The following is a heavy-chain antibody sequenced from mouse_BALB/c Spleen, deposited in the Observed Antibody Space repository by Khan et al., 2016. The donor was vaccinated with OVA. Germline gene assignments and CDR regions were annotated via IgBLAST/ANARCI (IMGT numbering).Heavy chain of an antibody. J-gene: IGHJ1*01. V-gene: IGHV5-17*02. CDR2: ISSGSSTI. Sequence: EVELVESGGGLVQPGGSRKLSCAPSGFTFSSFGMHWVRQAPKKGLEWVAYISSGSSTIYYVAKGKGRFTISRDNPKNTLFLQMTSLRSEDTAMYYCARSGGNFHWYFDVWGAGTSVTVSS. CDR1: GFTFSSFG. CDR3: ARSGGNFHWYFDV. D-gene: IGHD2-1*01.